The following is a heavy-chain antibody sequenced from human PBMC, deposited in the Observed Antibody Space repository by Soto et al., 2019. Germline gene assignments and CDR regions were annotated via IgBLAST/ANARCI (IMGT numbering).Heavy chain of an antibody. V-gene: IGHV5-10-1*01. Sequence: GESLKISCKGSGYSFTSYWISWVRQMPGKGLEWMGRIDPSDSYTNYSPSFQGHVTISADKSISTAYLQWSSLKASDTAMYYCPRGPAVGWELLSAFDIWGQGTMVTVSS. CDR2: IDPSDSYT. D-gene: IGHD1-26*01. CDR3: PRGPAVGWELLSAFDI. CDR1: GYSFTSYW. J-gene: IGHJ3*02.